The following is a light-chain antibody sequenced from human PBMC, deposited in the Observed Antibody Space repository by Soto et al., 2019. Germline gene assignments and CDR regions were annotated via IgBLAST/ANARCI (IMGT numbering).Light chain of an antibody. CDR2: GAS. CDR1: QTITTY. V-gene: IGKV3-11*01. CDR3: QQRSNWPAN. Sequence: EIVLTQSPATLSLSPGERATLSCRASQTITTYLAWYQQKPGQPPRLLIYGASNRASGIPARFSGSGSGTDFTLTISHLEPEDFAVYYCQQRSNWPANFGQGTRLEIK. J-gene: IGKJ5*01.